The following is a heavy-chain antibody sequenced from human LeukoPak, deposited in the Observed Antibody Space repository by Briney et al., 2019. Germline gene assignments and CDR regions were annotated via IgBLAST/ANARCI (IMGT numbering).Heavy chain of an antibody. D-gene: IGHD3-10*01. Sequence: PGRSLRLSCAASGFTLRSYGMHWVRQAPGEGLEWVAVIWHDGSVLDYSESVEGRFTVSRDNRKNTLYLQMDSLRVEDTAVYYCARDRGQDDPIDIWGQGTLVTVSS. CDR1: GFTLRSYG. V-gene: IGHV3-33*01. CDR2: IWHDGSVL. CDR3: ARDRGQDDPIDI. J-gene: IGHJ4*02.